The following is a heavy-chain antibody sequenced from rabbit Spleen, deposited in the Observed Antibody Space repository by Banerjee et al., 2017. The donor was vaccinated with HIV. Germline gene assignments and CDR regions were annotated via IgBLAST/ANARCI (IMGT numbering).Heavy chain of an antibody. CDR1: GFSFSSGYD. CDR2: INAVTGKA. J-gene: IGHJ6*01. Sequence: QSLEESGGDLVKPEGSLTLTCTASGFSFSSGYDMCWVRQAPGKGLEWIACINAVTGKAVYASWAKGRFTFSKTSSTTVTLQMTSLTAADTATYFCARDTGSSFSTYGMDLWGPGTLVTVS. V-gene: IGHV1S40*01. D-gene: IGHD8-1*01. CDR3: ARDTGSSFSTYGMDL.